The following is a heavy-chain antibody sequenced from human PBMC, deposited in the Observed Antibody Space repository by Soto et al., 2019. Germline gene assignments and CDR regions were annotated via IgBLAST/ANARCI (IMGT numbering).Heavy chain of an antibody. J-gene: IGHJ3*01. V-gene: IGHV1-2*02. CDR3: ARDSYYDILTGYSRNAFDV. CDR2: NNPNSGGT. D-gene: IGHD3-9*01. CDR1: GYTFIGHY. Sequence: ASVKVSCKASGYTFIGHYIHWVRQAPGQGLEWMGWNNPNSGGTNFAKKFQGRVTMTRDTSITTAYMELTRLRSDDTAVYYCARDSYYDILTGYSRNAFDVWGQGTMVTVSS.